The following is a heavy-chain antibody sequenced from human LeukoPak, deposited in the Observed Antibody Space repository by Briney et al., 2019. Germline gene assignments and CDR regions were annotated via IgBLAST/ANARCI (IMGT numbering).Heavy chain of an antibody. CDR2: VYYSGST. D-gene: IGHD5-18*01. CDR1: GGSISSYS. V-gene: IGHV4-59*01. Sequence: RSSETLSLTCTVSGGSISSYSWSWIRQPPGNRLEWIGYVYYSGSTNYNPSLKSRVTISVDTSNNQLSLKLSSVTAADTAVYYCARAGSPTWIQLWFTYYMDVWGKGTTVTVSS. CDR3: ARAGSPTWIQLWFTYYMDV. J-gene: IGHJ6*03.